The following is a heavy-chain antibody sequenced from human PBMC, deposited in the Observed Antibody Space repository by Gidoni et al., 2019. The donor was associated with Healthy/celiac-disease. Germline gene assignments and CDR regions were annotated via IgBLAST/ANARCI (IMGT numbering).Heavy chain of an antibody. Sequence: EVQLVESGGGVVQPGGSLRLSCAASGFPLDDSAMHWGRQAPGKGLEWVSLISGDGGSTYYADSVKGRFTISRDNSKNSLYLQMNSLRTEDTALYYCAKEASYSSGWYGWYFDLWGRGTLVTVSS. D-gene: IGHD6-19*01. CDR2: ISGDGGST. CDR3: AKEASYSSGWYGWYFDL. V-gene: IGHV3-43*02. CDR1: GFPLDDSA. J-gene: IGHJ2*01.